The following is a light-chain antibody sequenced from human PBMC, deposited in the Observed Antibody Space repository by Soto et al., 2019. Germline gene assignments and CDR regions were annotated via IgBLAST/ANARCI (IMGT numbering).Light chain of an antibody. CDR2: GAT. V-gene: IGKV3-20*01. CDR3: QQYGTPRSVT. J-gene: IGKJ5*01. CDR1: QSVDSNY. Sequence: EIVLRQSPGTLSLSPGEEATLSCRASQSVDSNYLAWYQQKAGQTPRLIIYGATGRADGIPHRFSGSGFGTDFTLTISKVEPEDFAVYYCQQYGTPRSVTFGQGTRLEI.